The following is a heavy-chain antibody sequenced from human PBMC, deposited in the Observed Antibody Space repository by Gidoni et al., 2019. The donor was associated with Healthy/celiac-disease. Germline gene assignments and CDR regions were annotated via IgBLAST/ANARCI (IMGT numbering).Heavy chain of an antibody. J-gene: IGHJ5*02. CDR3: ARGLAYCGGDCYSPETRPGRNWFDP. V-gene: IGHV4-34*01. CDR2: INHSGST. Sequence: GLEWIGEINHSGSTNYNPSLKSRVTISVDTSKNQFSLKLSSVTAADTAVYYCARGLAYCGGDCYSPETRPGRNWFDPWGQGTLVTVSS. D-gene: IGHD2-21*02.